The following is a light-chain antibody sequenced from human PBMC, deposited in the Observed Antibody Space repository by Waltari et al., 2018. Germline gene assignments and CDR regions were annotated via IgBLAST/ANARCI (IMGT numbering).Light chain of an antibody. Sequence: QPVLTQSSSASASLGSSVKLTCTLSSGHRSYIIAWHQQQPGKGPRCLRKLEVRGSYNKGSGVPDRFAGSSSGADRYLTISNLQSEDEADYYCETWDSNTRVFGGGTKLTVL. CDR2: LEVRGSY. CDR3: ETWDSNTRV. CDR1: SGHRSYI. V-gene: IGLV4-60*03. J-gene: IGLJ3*02.